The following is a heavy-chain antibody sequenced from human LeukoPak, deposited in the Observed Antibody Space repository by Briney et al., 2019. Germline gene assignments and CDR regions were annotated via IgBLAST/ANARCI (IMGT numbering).Heavy chain of an antibody. J-gene: IGHJ4*02. Sequence: HPGGSLRLSCAASGFTFSSYAMSWVRQAPGKGLEWVSAISGSGGSTYYADSVKGRFTISRDNSKNTLYLQMNSLRAEDTAVYYCARVGRVATGLGDYFDYWGQGTLVTVSS. V-gene: IGHV3-23*01. D-gene: IGHD5-12*01. CDR2: ISGSGGST. CDR1: GFTFSSYA. CDR3: ARVGRVATGLGDYFDY.